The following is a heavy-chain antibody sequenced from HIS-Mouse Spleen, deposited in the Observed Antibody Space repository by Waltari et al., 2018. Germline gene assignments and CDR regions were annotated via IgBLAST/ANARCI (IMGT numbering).Heavy chain of an antibody. CDR3: ARLVTTSLFDY. CDR1: GSSISSGYY. J-gene: IGHJ4*02. D-gene: IGHD2-21*02. CDR2: IYHSGST. Sequence: QVQLQEAGPGLVKPSETLSLTCTVSGSSISSGYYWGRNRQPPGKGLEWIGSIYHSGSTYYNPSLKSRVTISVDTSKNQFSLKLSSVTAADTAVYYCARLVTTSLFDYWGQGTLVTVSS. V-gene: IGHV4-38-2*02.